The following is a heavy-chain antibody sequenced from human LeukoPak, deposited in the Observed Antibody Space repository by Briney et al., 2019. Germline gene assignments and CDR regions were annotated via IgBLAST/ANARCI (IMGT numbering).Heavy chain of an antibody. Sequence: SETLSLTCSVSGGSINNYHWSWIRQSPGEGLEWIGYVHYTGSTNYNPSLKSRVTISVDTSKNHFSLRLSSMTAADTAVYYCARHGGTWLFDYWGQGTLVTVPS. J-gene: IGHJ4*02. D-gene: IGHD1/OR15-1a*01. CDR1: GGSINNYH. CDR3: ARHGGTWLFDY. V-gene: IGHV4-59*08. CDR2: VHYTGST.